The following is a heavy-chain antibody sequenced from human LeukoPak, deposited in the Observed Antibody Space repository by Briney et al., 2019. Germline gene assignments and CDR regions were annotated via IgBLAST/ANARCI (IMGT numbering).Heavy chain of an antibody. CDR1: GYSISSGYY. Sequence: SETLSLTCTVSGYSISSGYYWGWIRQPPGMGLEWIGNIYYSGSTYYNLSLKSRVTISVDTSKNQFSLKLRSVTAADTAVYYCARDLSYGTRGYFDYWGQGTLVTVSS. CDR2: IYYSGST. CDR3: ARDLSYGTRGYFDY. V-gene: IGHV4-38-2*02. J-gene: IGHJ4*02. D-gene: IGHD5-18*01.